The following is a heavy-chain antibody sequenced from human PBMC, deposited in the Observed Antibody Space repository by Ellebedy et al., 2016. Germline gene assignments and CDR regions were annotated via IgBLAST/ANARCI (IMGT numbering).Heavy chain of an antibody. V-gene: IGHV1-8*01. J-gene: IGHJ4*02. Sequence: ASVKVSXXASGYTFTSYDINWVRQAPGQGLEWMGWMNPNSGKTGFAQKFRGRVTMTTDTSTSTIYMELRSLNSDDTAVYYCAKDYTSRSSDYWGQGTLVTVSS. CDR1: GYTFTSYD. D-gene: IGHD6-13*01. CDR2: MNPNSGKT. CDR3: AKDYTSRSSDY.